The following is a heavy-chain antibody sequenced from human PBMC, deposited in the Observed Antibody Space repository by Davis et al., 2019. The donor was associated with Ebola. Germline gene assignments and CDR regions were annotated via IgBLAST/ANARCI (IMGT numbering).Heavy chain of an antibody. CDR3: AGGPWEYDY. Sequence: GGSLRLSCAASGFTFDDYAMHWVRQAPGKGLEWVSGISWNSDNIGYADSVKGRFTISRDNSKNTLYLQIDSLRADDTALYYCAGGPWEYDYWGQGTLVTVSS. V-gene: IGHV3-9*01. CDR2: ISWNSDNI. D-gene: IGHD1-26*01. J-gene: IGHJ4*02. CDR1: GFTFDDYA.